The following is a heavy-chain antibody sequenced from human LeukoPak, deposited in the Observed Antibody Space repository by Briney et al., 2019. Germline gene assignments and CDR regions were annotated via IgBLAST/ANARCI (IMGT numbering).Heavy chain of an antibody. Sequence: SETLSLTCAVYGGSFSGYYWSWIRQPPGKGLEWIGEINHSGSTNYNPSLKSRVTISVDTSKNQFSLKLSSVTAADTAVYYCARGRRTAQTKNNWFDPWGQGTLVTVSS. V-gene: IGHV4-34*01. J-gene: IGHJ5*02. CDR3: ARGRRTAQTKNNWFDP. CDR1: GGSFSGYY. CDR2: INHSGST. D-gene: IGHD2-8*01.